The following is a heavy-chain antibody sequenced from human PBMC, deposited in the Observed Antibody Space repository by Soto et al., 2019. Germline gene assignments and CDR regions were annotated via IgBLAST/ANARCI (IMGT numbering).Heavy chain of an antibody. Sequence: QVQLVQSGAEVKKPGSSVKVSCKASGDTFTTNSLNWVRQAPGQGLEWMGGIIPVVGTKKYAQKYQDRVTITGDKSTNTAYMELSSLRSDDTAVYYCARGLLYATTYFDYWGQGTPVTVSS. CDR1: GDTFTTNS. CDR3: ARGLLYATTYFDY. CDR2: IIPVVGTK. V-gene: IGHV1-69*06. D-gene: IGHD2-8*01. J-gene: IGHJ4*02.